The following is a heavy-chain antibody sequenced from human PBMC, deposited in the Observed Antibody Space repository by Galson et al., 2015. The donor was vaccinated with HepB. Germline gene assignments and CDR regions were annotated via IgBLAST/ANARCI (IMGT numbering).Heavy chain of an antibody. D-gene: IGHD2-15*01. Sequence: SVKVSCKASGGVFDSSTISWVRQAPGRGLEWMGGLIPTLGSANYTQKFQGRATFTADASTRTAYMDLRGLTSEDTAVYYCATVKIVFHYYLYMDVWGNGTSVTVSS. CDR3: ATVKIVFHYYLYMDV. CDR2: LIPTLGSA. V-gene: IGHV1-69*13. J-gene: IGHJ6*03. CDR1: GGVFDSST.